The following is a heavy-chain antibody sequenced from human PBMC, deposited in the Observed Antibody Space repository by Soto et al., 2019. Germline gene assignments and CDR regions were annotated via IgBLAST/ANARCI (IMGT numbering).Heavy chain of an antibody. CDR3: VKGYWKGDV. J-gene: IGHJ6*02. CDR2: ISGSGGSI. CDR1: GFTFSTYA. V-gene: IGHV3-23*01. D-gene: IGHD1-1*01. Sequence: EVQLLASGGGLVQPGGSLRRSCAASGFTFSTYAMNWVRQAPGNGLEWVSAISGSGGSIHYADSVTGRFTISRDNSPNTLDLPMNPLRDEETAVYHCVKGYWKGDVWGPGDTVTVSS.